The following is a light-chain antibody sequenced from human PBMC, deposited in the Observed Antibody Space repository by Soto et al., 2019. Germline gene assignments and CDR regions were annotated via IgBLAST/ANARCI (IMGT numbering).Light chain of an antibody. Sequence: DIHMTQSPSSLSASVGDSVTITCRASQSISAYVTWYQQKPGKXXKXXIYGASSLQSGVPSRFSGSGSGTDFTLTISSLQPEDFQTYYCQQSYSTPLTFGGGTKVDI. J-gene: IGKJ4*01. CDR2: GAS. CDR3: QQSYSTPLT. CDR1: QSISAY. V-gene: IGKV1-39*01.